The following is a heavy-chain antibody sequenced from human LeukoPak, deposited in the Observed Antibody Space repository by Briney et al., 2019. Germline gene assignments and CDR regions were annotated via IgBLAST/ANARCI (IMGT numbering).Heavy chain of an antibody. CDR3: ARGPYYDFWSGYYFSGWGVDWFDP. CDR2: MNPNSGNT. J-gene: IGHJ5*02. V-gene: IGHV1-8*01. D-gene: IGHD3-3*01. Sequence: ASVKVSCKASGYTFTSYDINWVRQATGQGLEWMGWMNPNSGNTGYAQKFQGRVTMTRNTSISTAYMELSSLRSEDTAVYYCARGPYYDFWSGYYFSGWGVDWFDPWGQGTLVTVFS. CDR1: GYTFTSYD.